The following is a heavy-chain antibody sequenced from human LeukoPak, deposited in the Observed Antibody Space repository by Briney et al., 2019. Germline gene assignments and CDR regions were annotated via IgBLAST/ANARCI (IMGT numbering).Heavy chain of an antibody. V-gene: IGHV4-59*08. CDR3: ARGRGNYWYFDL. CDR2: IYYSGST. D-gene: IGHD1-1*01. CDR1: GGSISSYY. J-gene: IGHJ2*01. Sequence: SETLSLTCTVSGGSISSYYWGWIRQPPGKGLEWIGYIYYSGSTNYNPSLKSRVTISVDTSKNQFSLKLSSVTAADTAVYYCARGRGNYWYFDLWGRGTLVTVSS.